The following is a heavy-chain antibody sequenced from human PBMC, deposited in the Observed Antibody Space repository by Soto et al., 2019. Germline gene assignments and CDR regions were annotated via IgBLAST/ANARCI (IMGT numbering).Heavy chain of an antibody. J-gene: IGHJ6*02. D-gene: IGHD6-13*01. CDR2: INAGNGNT. Sequence: ASVKVSCKASGYTLTSYAMHWVRQAPGQRLEWMGWINAGNGNTKYSQKFQGRVTITRDTSASTAYMELSSLRSEDTAVYYCARGGSSWLTYYYYGMDVWGQGTTVTVSS. CDR1: GYTLTSYA. V-gene: IGHV1-3*01. CDR3: ARGGSSWLTYYYYGMDV.